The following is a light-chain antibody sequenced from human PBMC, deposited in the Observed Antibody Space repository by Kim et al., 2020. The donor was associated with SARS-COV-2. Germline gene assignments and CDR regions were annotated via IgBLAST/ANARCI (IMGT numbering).Light chain of an antibody. V-gene: IGLV1-47*01. CDR2: RSD. CDR3: AARDDSLSGRV. CDR1: SANIGTNN. J-gene: IGLJ3*02. Sequence: GQPVTISCSGSSANIGTNNVYWYQQLPQTAPKLLIDRSDQRPAGVPNRFSGSKSGTSASLTISGLRSEDEADYYCAARDDSLSGRVFCGGTQLTVL.